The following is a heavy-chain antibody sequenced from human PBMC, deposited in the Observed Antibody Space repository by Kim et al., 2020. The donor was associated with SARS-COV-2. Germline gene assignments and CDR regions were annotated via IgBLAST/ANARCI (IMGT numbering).Heavy chain of an antibody. CDR3: ARGARFIDYGDYGWFDP. Sequence: SETLSLTCTVSGGSISSYYWSWIRQPPGKGLEWIGYIYYSGSTNYNPSLKSRVTISVDTSKNKFSLKLSSVTAADTAVYYCARGARFIDYGDYGWFDPWGQGTLVTVSS. CDR2: IYYSGST. V-gene: IGHV4-59*01. CDR1: GGSISSYY. D-gene: IGHD4-17*01. J-gene: IGHJ5*02.